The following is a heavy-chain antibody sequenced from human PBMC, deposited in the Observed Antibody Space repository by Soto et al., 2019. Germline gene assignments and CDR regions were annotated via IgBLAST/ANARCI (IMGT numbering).Heavy chain of an antibody. D-gene: IGHD1-1*01. CDR3: ARHYLIGNNWNYFDY. CDR2: IFYTGST. J-gene: IGHJ4*02. CDR1: DVSISSYY. Sequence: SETLSLTCTVSDVSISSYYWGWIRQPPGKGLEWIGYIFYTGSTNYNPSLKSRVTISVDTSKNQFSLKLSSVTAADTAVYYCARHYLIGNNWNYFDYWDQGTLVTVSS. V-gene: IGHV4-59*08.